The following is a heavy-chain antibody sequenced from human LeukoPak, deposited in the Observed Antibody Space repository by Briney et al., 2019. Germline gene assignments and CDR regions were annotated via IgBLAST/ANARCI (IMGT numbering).Heavy chain of an antibody. CDR1: GFTFSSYS. Sequence: GGSLRLSCAAFGFTFSSYSINWVRQAPGKGLEWVSCISSSSSYIYYADSVKGRFTISRENAKNSLYLQMNSLRAEDTAVYYCARELLTYSNHKLGHYMDVWGKGTTVTVSS. J-gene: IGHJ6*03. CDR2: ISSSSSYI. CDR3: ARELLTYSNHKLGHYMDV. D-gene: IGHD4-11*01. V-gene: IGHV3-21*01.